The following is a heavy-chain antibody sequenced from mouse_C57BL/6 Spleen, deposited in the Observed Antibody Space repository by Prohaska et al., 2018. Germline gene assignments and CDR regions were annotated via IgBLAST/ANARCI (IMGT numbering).Heavy chain of an antibody. CDR2: INPNNGGT. Sequence: HGKSLAWIGYINPNNGGTSYNQKFKGKATLTVNKSSSTAYMELRSLTSEDSAVYYCARGGLGRFAYWGQGTLVTVSA. CDR3: ARGGLGRFAY. D-gene: IGHD4-1*01. J-gene: IGHJ3*01. V-gene: IGHV1-22*01.